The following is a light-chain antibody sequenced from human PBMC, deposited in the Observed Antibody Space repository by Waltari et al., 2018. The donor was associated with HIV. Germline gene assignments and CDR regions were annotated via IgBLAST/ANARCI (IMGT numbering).Light chain of an antibody. J-gene: IGLJ3*02. Sequence: SYGLTQAPSVSVSPGQTARINCFGPIMPSNYPVWYQQKSGQAPGVVIYEVYKRPSGIPERFSGSRSGTTATLTITGAQVDDEGDYYCYSTDSSGKGVFGGGTKLTVL. V-gene: IGLV3-10*01. CDR1: IMPSNY. CDR2: EVY. CDR3: YSTDSSGKGV.